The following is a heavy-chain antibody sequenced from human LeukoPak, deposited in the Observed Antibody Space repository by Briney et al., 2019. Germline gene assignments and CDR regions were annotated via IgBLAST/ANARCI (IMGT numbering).Heavy chain of an antibody. CDR3: AINVARDYNNYLNPFDY. V-gene: IGHV4-39*01. CDR1: GGSISSSSYY. CDR2: IYYSGST. D-gene: IGHD4-11*01. Sequence: PSETLSLTCTVSGGSISSSSYYWGWIRQPPGKGLEWIGTIYYSGSTYYNPSLKSRVTISVDTSKNQFSLKLTSVTAADTAVYYCAINVARDYNNYLNPFDYWGQGTLVTVSS. J-gene: IGHJ4*02.